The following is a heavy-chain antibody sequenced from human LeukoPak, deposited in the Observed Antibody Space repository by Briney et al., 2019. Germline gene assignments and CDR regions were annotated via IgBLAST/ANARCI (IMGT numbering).Heavy chain of an antibody. D-gene: IGHD3-22*01. CDR2: ISGSGGST. J-gene: IGHJ1*01. CDR3: AKEGTYYYDSSGYYRGEYEYFQH. V-gene: IGHV3-23*01. CDR1: GFTFGSYG. Sequence: PGGSLRLSCAASGFTFGSYGMSWVRQAPGKGLEWVSAISGSGGSTYFADSVKGRFTISRDNSKNTLYLQMNSLRAEDTAVYYCAKEGTYYYDSSGYYRGEYEYFQHWGQGTLVTVSS.